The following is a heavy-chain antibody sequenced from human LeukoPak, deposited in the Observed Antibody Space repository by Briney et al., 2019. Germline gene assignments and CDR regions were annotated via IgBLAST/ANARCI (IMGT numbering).Heavy chain of an antibody. J-gene: IGHJ4*02. V-gene: IGHV5-51*01. CDR3: ARQYGDYGYGPIDY. Sequence: RQLPXXXVEWXGIIYPGDSDTRYSPSFQGQVTISAANSISTAYLQWSSLKASDTAMYYCARQYGDYGYGPIDYWGQGSLVTVSS. CDR2: IYPGDSDT. D-gene: IGHD4-17*01.